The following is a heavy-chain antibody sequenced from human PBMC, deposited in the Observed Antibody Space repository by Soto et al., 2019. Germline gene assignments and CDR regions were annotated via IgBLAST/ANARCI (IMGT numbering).Heavy chain of an antibody. V-gene: IGHV3-21*01. Sequence: EVQLVESGGGLVKPGGSLRLSCAASGFTFSSYSMNWVRQAPGKGLEWVSSISSSSSYIYYADSVKGRFTISRDNAKNSLYLRMNSLRAEDTAVYYCARDLDGGELLNYWGQGTLVTVSS. CDR3: ARDLDGGELLNY. J-gene: IGHJ4*02. CDR1: GFTFSSYS. CDR2: ISSSSSYI. D-gene: IGHD1-26*01.